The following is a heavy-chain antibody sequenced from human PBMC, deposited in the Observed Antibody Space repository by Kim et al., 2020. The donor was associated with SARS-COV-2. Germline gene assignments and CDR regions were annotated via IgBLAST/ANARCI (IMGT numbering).Heavy chain of an antibody. D-gene: IGHD3-22*01. V-gene: IGHV4-4*02. CDR2: IYHSGST. J-gene: IGHJ4*02. Sequence: SETLSLTCAVSGGSISSSNWWSWVRQPPGKGLEWIGEIYHSGSTNYNPSLKSRVTISVDKSKNQFSLKLSSVTAADTAVYYCARLAVGYYDSSGHGGALMFFDYWGQGTLVTVSS. CDR3: ARLAVGYYDSSGHGGALMFFDY. CDR1: GGSISSSNW.